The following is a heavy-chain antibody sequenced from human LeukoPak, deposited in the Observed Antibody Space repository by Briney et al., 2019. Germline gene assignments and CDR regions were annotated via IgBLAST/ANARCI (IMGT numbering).Heavy chain of an antibody. CDR1: GGSFSGYY. Sequence: SETLSLTCAVYGGSFSGYYWSWIRQPPGKGLEWIGEINHSGSTNYNPSLKSRVTISVDTSKNQFSLKLSSVTAADTAVYYCARGGGGAVAGRRSYYYYGMDVWGKGTTVTVSS. CDR3: ARGGGGAVAGRRSYYYYGMDV. CDR2: INHSGST. V-gene: IGHV4-34*01. J-gene: IGHJ6*04. D-gene: IGHD6-19*01.